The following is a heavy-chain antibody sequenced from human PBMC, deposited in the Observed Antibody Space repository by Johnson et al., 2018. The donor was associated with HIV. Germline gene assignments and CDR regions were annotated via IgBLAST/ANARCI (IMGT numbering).Heavy chain of an antibody. J-gene: IGHJ3*01. V-gene: IGHV3-30*03. CDR3: ARGREDF. Sequence: QVQLVESGGGLVKPGGSPRLSCAASGFTFSSYGMHWVRQAPGKGLEWVAVISYDGTNKHYADSVKGRFTISRDNSKNTLFLQMNSLRAEDTAVYYCARGREDFWGQGTMVTVSP. CDR2: ISYDGTNK. CDR1: GFTFSSYG. D-gene: IGHD1-26*01.